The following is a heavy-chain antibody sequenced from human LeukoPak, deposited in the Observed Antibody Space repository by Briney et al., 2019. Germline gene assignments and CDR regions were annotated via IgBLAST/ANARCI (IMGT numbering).Heavy chain of an antibody. J-gene: IGHJ4*02. D-gene: IGHD1-26*01. V-gene: IGHV3-30*04. Sequence: QPGRSLRLSCAASGFTFSSYAMHWVRQAPGKGLEWVAVISYDGSNKYYADSVKGRFTISRDNSKNTLYLQMNSLRAEDTAVYYCATSEGATAPIFDYWGQGTLVTVSS. CDR1: GFTFSSYA. CDR3: ATSEGATAPIFDY. CDR2: ISYDGSNK.